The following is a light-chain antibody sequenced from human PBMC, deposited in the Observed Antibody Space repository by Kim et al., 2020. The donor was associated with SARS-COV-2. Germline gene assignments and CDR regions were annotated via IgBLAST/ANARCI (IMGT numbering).Light chain of an antibody. V-gene: IGLV6-57*03. CDR2: EDN. CDR1: RGGRAGKD. Sequence: GTVTRTRSRGGRAGKDGQWDQKRPGRAPTTVIYEDNQRHSGVPDRVSGSSDRAYNAASLTISGLKTEDEADYYCQSYDSSNPYWGFGGGTQLTVL. J-gene: IGLJ3*02. CDR3: QSYDSSNPYWG.